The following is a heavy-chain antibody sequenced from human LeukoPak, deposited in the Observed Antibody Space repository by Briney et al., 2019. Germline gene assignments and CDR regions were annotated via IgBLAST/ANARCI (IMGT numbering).Heavy chain of an antibody. V-gene: IGHV3-33*01. CDR3: VIDPPDSGWAFWS. CDR2: IWRGGNYK. D-gene: IGHD6-19*01. J-gene: IGHJ5*02. CDR1: GFNFGTHA. Sequence: GGSLRLSCSASGFNFGTHAMHWVRQAPCKGLEWVAMIWRGGNYKFYADSVKGRFTISRDDSRSDLSLQMDSLRVEDTALYHCVIDPPDSGWAFWSWGQGALVTVSS.